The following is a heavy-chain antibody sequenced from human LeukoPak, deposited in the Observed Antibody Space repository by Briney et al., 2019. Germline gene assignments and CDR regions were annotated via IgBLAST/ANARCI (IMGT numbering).Heavy chain of an antibody. Sequence: GGSLRLSCAASGFTFSSYAMNWVRQAPGKGLEWVAGISSGDRTFHAESVKGRFTISRDKSKDTLYLQMNSLRADDTAIYYCTKDPNGDYIGAFDPWGQGTLVTVSS. CDR3: TKDPNGDYIGAFDP. J-gene: IGHJ5*02. CDR1: GFTFSSYA. D-gene: IGHD4-17*01. V-gene: IGHV3-23*01. CDR2: ISSGDRT.